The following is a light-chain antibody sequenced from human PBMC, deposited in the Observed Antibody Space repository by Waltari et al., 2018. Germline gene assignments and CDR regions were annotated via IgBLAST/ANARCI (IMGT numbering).Light chain of an antibody. CDR3: QQYYNIPWT. CDR2: WAS. J-gene: IGKJ1*01. CDR1: QSVLYSSNNKNY. V-gene: IGKV4-1*01. Sequence: DIVMTQSPDSLAVSLGERATINCKSSQSVLYSSNNKNYLAWYQQKPGQPPKLLIYWASTRESGVPDRFSGSGSGTDFTLTISSLQAEDVAVYYCQQYYNIPWTFVQGTKLDI.